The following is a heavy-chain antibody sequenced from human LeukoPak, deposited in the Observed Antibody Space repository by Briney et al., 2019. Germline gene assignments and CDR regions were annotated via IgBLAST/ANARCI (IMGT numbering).Heavy chain of an antibody. V-gene: IGHV3-48*03. CDR3: AREDYGGNYYFDY. Sequence: GGSLRLSCAASGFTFSSYEMNWVRQAPGKGLEWVSYISSSGSTIYYADSVKGRFTISRDNAKNSLYLQMNSLGAEDAAVYYCAREDYGGNYYFDYWGQGTLVTVSS. D-gene: IGHD4-23*01. J-gene: IGHJ4*02. CDR2: ISSSGSTI. CDR1: GFTFSSYE.